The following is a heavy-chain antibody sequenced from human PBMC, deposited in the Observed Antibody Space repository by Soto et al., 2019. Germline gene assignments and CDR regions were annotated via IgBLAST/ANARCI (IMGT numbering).Heavy chain of an antibody. D-gene: IGHD6-19*01. Sequence: EVQLVESGGGLVQPGGSLRLSCAASGFTFSSYWMSWVRQAPGKGLEWVANIRQDGSDKYYVDSVEGRFTISRDNSKNSLYLQMNSLRVEDTAVYYCASPQQWLGQRGDFDYWGQGTLVTVSS. CDR3: ASPQQWLGQRGDFDY. CDR2: IRQDGSDK. J-gene: IGHJ4*02. V-gene: IGHV3-7*05. CDR1: GFTFSSYW.